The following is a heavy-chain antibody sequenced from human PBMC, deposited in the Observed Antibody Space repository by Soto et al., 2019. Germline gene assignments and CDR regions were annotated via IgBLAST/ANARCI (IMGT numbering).Heavy chain of an antibody. CDR3: ARIRSYYDLWSGFDY. D-gene: IGHD3-3*01. Sequence: GESLKISCKGSGYSFTSYWIGWVRQMPGKGLEWMGIIYPGDSDTRYSPSFQGQVTISADKSINTAYLQWTSLKASDTAMCYCARIRSYYDLWSGFDYGGQGTLVTVSS. CDR1: GYSFTSYW. CDR2: IYPGDSDT. V-gene: IGHV5-51*01. J-gene: IGHJ4*02.